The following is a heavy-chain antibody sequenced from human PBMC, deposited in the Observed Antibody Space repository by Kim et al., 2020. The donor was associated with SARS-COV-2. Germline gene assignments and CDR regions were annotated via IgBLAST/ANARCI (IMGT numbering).Heavy chain of an antibody. CDR2: ISYDGSNK. D-gene: IGHD6-6*01. J-gene: IGHJ4*02. Sequence: GGSLRLSCAASGFTFSSYAMHWVRQAPGKGLEWVAVISYDGSNKYYADSVKGRFTISRDNSKNTLYLQMNSLRAEDTAVYYCARDLLGGEVEYSSSSSLDYWGQGTLVTVSS. V-gene: IGHV3-30-3*01. CDR3: ARDLLGGEVEYSSSSSLDY. CDR1: GFTFSSYA.